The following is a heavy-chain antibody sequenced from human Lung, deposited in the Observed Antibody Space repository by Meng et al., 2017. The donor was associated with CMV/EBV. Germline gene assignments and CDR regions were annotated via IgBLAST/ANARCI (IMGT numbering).Heavy chain of an antibody. CDR3: AKTLSDRWDGGFDY. CDR2: INPNNGGT. CDR1: GYTFTGYY. J-gene: IGHJ4*01. V-gene: IGHV1-2*02. D-gene: IGHD1-26*01. Sequence: SVXVSXXSSGYTFTGYYMHCVRQAPGQGLAWMGWINPNNGGTNYAQKFQGRVTMTRDTSISTAYMELSRLTSDDAAVYYCAKTLSDRWDGGFDYWGPGTLATASS.